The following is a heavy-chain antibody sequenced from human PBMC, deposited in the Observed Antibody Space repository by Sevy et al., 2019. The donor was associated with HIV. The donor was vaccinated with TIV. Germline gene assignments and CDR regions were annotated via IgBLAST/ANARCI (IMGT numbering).Heavy chain of an antibody. CDR2: ISYDGSNK. D-gene: IGHD5-12*01. CDR1: GFTFSSYG. Sequence: GGSLRLSCAASGFTFSSYGMHWVRQAPGKGLEWVAVISYDGSNKYYADSVKGGFTISRDNSKNTLYLQMNSLRAEDTAVYYCAKGSSSGYSGYDSGWGIDYWGQGTLVTVSS. J-gene: IGHJ4*02. V-gene: IGHV3-30*18. CDR3: AKGSSSGYSGYDSGWGIDY.